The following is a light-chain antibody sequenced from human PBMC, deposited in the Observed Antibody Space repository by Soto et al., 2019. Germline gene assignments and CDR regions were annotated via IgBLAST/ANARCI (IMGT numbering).Light chain of an antibody. CDR1: SSDDGGYRY. Sequence: QSALTQPGSVSGSPGQSITISCTGTSSDDGGYRYVSWFQQHPGKAPKLIIYEVSNRPSGVSSRYSGSKAYNTASLTISGLQAVDQADYYCCSYTSTHIPYVFGTGTKLTVL. CDR2: EVS. CDR3: CSYTSTHIPYV. J-gene: IGLJ1*01. V-gene: IGLV2-14*01.